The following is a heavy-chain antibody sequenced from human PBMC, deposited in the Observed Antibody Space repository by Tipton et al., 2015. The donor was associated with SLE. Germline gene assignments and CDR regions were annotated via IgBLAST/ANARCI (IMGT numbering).Heavy chain of an antibody. CDR2: LYFGGHT. J-gene: IGHJ4*02. V-gene: IGHV3-66*02. Sequence: GSLRLSCAASGFSISSNYMSWVRQAPGKGLEWVSVLYFGGHTYYADSVKGRFTISIDNSNNTLYLHMNSLRPEDTAVYYCAREIDRSFDYWGQGTLVTVSS. CDR1: GFSISSNY. CDR3: AREIDRSFDY. D-gene: IGHD3-22*01.